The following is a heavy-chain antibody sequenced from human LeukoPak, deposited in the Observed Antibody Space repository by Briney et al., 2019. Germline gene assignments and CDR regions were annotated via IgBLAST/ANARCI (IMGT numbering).Heavy chain of an antibody. CDR3: ARHTDDSSGYTEYYFDY. D-gene: IGHD3-22*01. CDR1: GGSISSYY. V-gene: IGHV4-59*08. J-gene: IGHJ4*02. CDR2: IYYSGST. Sequence: SETLSLTCTVSGGSISSYYWSWIRQPPGKGLEWIGYIYYSGSTNYNPSLKSRVTISVDTSKNQFSLKLSSVTAADTAVYYCARHTDDSSGYTEYYFDYWGQGTLVTVSS.